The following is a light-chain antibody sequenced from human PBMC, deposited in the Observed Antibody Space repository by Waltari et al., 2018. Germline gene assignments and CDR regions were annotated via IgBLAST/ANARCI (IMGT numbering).Light chain of an antibody. CDR2: GAS. CDR1: QSVSRA. V-gene: IGKV3-20*01. CDR3: QHYVRLPMT. Sequence: EIVLTQSPGTLSLSPGERVTLSCRASQSVSRALAWYQQKPGQAPRLLIYGASSRATGIPDRFSGSGSGTDFSLTISRLEPEDFAVYYCQHYVRLPMTFGQGTKVEIK. J-gene: IGKJ1*01.